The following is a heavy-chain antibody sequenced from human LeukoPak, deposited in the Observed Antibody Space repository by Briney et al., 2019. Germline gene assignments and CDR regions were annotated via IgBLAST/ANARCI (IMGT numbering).Heavy chain of an antibody. J-gene: IGHJ3*02. CDR2: MYHGGST. CDR1: GASINFDTYY. D-gene: IGHD6-19*01. V-gene: IGHV4-39*07. CDR3: ARTLSSAWYSAFDI. Sequence: SETLSLTCAVSGASINFDTYYWGWVRQPPGKRLEWIGNMYHGGSTYYSPSLKSRITISVDTSKNQFSLKLSSMTAADTAVYYCARTLSSAWYSAFDIWGQGTVVTVSS.